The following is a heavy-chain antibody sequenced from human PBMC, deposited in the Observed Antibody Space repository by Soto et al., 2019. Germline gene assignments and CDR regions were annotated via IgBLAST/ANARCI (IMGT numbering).Heavy chain of an antibody. CDR1: GGSINSSPYS. V-gene: IGHV4-30-2*01. D-gene: IGHD3-22*01. CDR3: ARSGGYYNDYLDY. Sequence: PSETLSLTCVVSGGSINSSPYSWNWIRQPPGKALEWIGYIDHSGSTYSNPSLKTRVTMSLDRSKNQFSLNLSSVTAADTAVYYCARSGGYYNDYLDYWGQGTQVTVSS. J-gene: IGHJ4*02. CDR2: IDHSGST.